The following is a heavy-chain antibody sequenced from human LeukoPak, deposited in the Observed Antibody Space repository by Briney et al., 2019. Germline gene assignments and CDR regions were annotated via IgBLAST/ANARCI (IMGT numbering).Heavy chain of an antibody. CDR1: GYTFTDHY. Sequence: ASVKVSCKASGYTFTDHYIHWVRQAPGQGLEWMGWINPNRGATNYAQKFQGRLTMTGDTSITTAYMELSRLTSDDTAIYYCARENMDSNSFDYWGQETLVTVSS. J-gene: IGHJ4*02. CDR2: INPNRGAT. V-gene: IGHV1-2*02. CDR3: ARENMDSNSFDY. D-gene: IGHD3/OR15-3a*01.